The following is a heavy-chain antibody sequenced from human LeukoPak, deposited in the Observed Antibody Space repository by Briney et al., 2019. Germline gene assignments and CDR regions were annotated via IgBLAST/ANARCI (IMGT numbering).Heavy chain of an antibody. CDR1: GGSISSSSYY. J-gene: IGHJ6*03. D-gene: IGHD5-24*01. Sequence: SETLSLTCTVSGGSISSSSYYWGWIRQPPGKGLEWIGYIYYSGSTNYNPSLKSRVTISVDTSKNQFSLKLSSVTAADAAVYYCARGLKRWLTGENHYYFYMDVWGKGTTVTISS. CDR3: ARGLKRWLTGENHYYFYMDV. V-gene: IGHV4-61*05. CDR2: IYYSGST.